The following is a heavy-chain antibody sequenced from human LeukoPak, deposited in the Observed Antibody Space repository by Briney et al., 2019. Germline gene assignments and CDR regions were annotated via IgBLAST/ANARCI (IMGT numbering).Heavy chain of an antibody. CDR2: IYNSGST. CDR3: ARHEAAALSSLDY. CDR1: GGSISTISSGTYY. V-gene: IGHV4-61*01. D-gene: IGHD6-13*01. J-gene: IGHJ4*02. Sequence: SETLSLTCTVSGGSISTISSGTYYWSWIRQPPGKGLEWIGYIYNSGSTNYNPSLKSRVAISVDTSKNQFSLKLSSVTAADTAVYYCARHEAAALSSLDYWGQGTLVTVSS.